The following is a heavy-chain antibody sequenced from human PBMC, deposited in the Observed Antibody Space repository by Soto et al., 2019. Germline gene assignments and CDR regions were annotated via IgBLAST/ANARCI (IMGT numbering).Heavy chain of an antibody. J-gene: IGHJ3*02. Sequence: QVQLVQSGADVKKPGASVKVSCKALGYTFTSYGISWVRQAPGQGLEWMGWISTHKGDTNYAQNFQGRVTMTTDTSTSTAYMELRSLRSDDTGVYYCARDFFQDTSSWHDVLDIWGQGTMVTVSP. CDR1: GYTFTSYG. D-gene: IGHD2-2*01. V-gene: IGHV1-18*01. CDR2: ISTHKGDT. CDR3: ARDFFQDTSSWHDVLDI.